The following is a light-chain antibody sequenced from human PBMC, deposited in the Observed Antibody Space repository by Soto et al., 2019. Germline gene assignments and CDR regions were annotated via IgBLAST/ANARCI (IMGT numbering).Light chain of an antibody. CDR2: SAS. J-gene: IGKJ4*01. Sequence: DIQMTQSPSFMSASVGDRVTITCRASQGISNWLAWYQQKPGKAPELLIYSASTLQSGVPSRFSGSGSGTDFTLTIRSLQPEDFATYYCQQTNRFPPTFGGGIKVDIK. CDR1: QGISNW. CDR3: QQTNRFPPT. V-gene: IGKV1-12*01.